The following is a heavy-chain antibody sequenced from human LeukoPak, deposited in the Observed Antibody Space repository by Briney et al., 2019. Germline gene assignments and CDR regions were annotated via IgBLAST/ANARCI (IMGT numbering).Heavy chain of an antibody. V-gene: IGHV3-21*01. CDR2: ISSSSSYI. Sequence: GGSLRLSCAASGFTFSSYSMNWVRQAPGKGLEWVSSISSSSSYIYYADSVKGRFTISRDNAKNSLYLQMDSLRAEDTAVYCCARVHYFYGGNSEVYFDYWGQGTLVTVSS. D-gene: IGHD4-23*01. J-gene: IGHJ4*02. CDR3: ARVHYFYGGNSEVYFDY. CDR1: GFTFSSYS.